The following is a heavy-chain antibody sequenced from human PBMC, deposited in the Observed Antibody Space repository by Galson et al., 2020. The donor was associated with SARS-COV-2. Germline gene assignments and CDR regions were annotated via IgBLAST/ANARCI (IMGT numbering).Heavy chain of an antibody. CDR1: GDSVSSNSAA. J-gene: IGHJ4*02. CDR2: TYYRSMWNN. Sequence: SQTLSLTCAISGDSVSSNSAAWHWIRQSPSRGLEWLGWTYYRSMWNNDYAVSVKSRITINPDTSKNQFSLQLNSVTPEDTAVYYCARDHGAGDRFSSGWSPFDYWGQGTLVTVSS. CDR3: ARDHGAGDRFSSGWSPFDY. V-gene: IGHV6-1*01. D-gene: IGHD6-19*01.